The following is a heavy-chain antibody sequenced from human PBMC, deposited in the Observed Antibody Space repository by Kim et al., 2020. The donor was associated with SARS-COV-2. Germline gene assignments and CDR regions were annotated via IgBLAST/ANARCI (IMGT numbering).Heavy chain of an antibody. CDR3: ARAGFGDLDYWYFDL. CDR2: IYSGGST. D-gene: IGHD3-10*01. V-gene: IGHV3-53*01. Sequence: GGSLRLSCAASGFTVSSNYMSWVRQAPGKGLEWVSVIYSGGSTYYADSVKGRFTISRDNSKNTLYLQMNSLRAEDTAVYYCARAGFGDLDYWYFDLWGRGTLVTVSS. J-gene: IGHJ2*01. CDR1: GFTVSSNY.